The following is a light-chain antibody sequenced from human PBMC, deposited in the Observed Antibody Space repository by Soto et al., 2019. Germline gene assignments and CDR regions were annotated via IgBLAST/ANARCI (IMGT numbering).Light chain of an antibody. CDR1: QSVDTTF. CDR2: GAS. V-gene: IGKV3-20*01. J-gene: IGKJ1*01. Sequence: EIVLTQSPGSLSLSPGQRATLSCRASQSVDTTFFSWYQNKPGHAPRLLIYGASKRATGIPDRFSGSGSGTDFTLIICRLEPEDFAVYYCQQYMSSVTFGQGTKLEIK. CDR3: QQYMSSVT.